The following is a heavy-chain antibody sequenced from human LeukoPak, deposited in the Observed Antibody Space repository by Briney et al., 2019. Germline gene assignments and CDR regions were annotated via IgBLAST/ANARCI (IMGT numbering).Heavy chain of an antibody. Sequence: GGSLRLSCAASGFTFSSSAMSWVRQAPGKGLEWVSAISNNGGYTYYADSVQGRFTISRDNSKNTLYLQMNSLRAEDTAVYYCAKDRSGYYVYWGQGTLVTVSS. CDR3: AKDRSGYYVY. CDR1: GFTFSSSA. CDR2: ISNNGGYT. V-gene: IGHV3-23*01. D-gene: IGHD3-22*01. J-gene: IGHJ4*02.